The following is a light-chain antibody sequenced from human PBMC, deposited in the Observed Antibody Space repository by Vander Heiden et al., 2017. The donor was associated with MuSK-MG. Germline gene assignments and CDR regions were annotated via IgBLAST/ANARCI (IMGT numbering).Light chain of an antibody. J-gene: IGKJ5*01. CDR2: GAS. Sequence: ETVMTHSPRTLSSSPGERATLSCRDSQSVSSSYLASYKQNPGQAPWLLIYGASSRATGIPDRFSGSGSGTDFTLTISRLEHEDFAVYYCQQYGSSPITFGQGTRLEIK. CDR3: QQYGSSPIT. V-gene: IGKV3-20*01. CDR1: QSVSSSY.